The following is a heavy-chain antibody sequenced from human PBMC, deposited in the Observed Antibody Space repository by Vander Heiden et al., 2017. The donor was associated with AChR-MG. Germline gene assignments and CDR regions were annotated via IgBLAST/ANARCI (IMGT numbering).Heavy chain of an antibody. Sequence: ELQLLESGGAVVRPGGSRRLSWAGYGFNFRSYAMTWVRQAPGKGLEWVATVTGSGGLTYYADSVKGRFTISRDDSNSTQFLQMNGLRAEDTAVYYCATPARKWGTSRSSYFDHWGQGTLVTVSS. J-gene: IGHJ4*02. CDR1: GFNFRSYA. CDR2: VTGSGGLT. V-gene: IGHV3-23*01. CDR3: ATPARKWGTSRSSYFDH. D-gene: IGHD3-16*02.